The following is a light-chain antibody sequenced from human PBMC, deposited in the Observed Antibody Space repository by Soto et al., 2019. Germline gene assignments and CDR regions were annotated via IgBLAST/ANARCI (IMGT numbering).Light chain of an antibody. CDR2: AAS. CDR1: QGISNW. Sequence: DIQMTQSPSSVSASVGDTVTITCRASQGISNWLAWYQQKPGKAPNLLIYAASHLQSGVPSRFSGSGSGTDFTLTISSLPPEDFATYYCQQGDSFPIAFGQGTRLEIK. J-gene: IGKJ5*01. CDR3: QQGDSFPIA. V-gene: IGKV1-12*01.